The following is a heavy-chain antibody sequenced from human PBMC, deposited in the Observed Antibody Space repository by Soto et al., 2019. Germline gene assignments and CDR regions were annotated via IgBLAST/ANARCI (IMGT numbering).Heavy chain of an antibody. CDR3: MKVRDY. CDR2: IGKSGSDR. J-gene: IGHJ4*02. CDR1: GFMFSDYA. Sequence: EVKLVESGGGLVQPGGSLRISCKVPGFMFSDYAMTWVRQAPGKGLEWVSSIGKSGSDRDYADSVKGRFTISRDNSENTVYLQMDSLKVEDTALYFCMKVRDYWGQGTQVTVS. V-gene: IGHV3-23*04.